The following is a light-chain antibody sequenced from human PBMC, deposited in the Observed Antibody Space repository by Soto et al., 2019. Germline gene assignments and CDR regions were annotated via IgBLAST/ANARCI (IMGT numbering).Light chain of an antibody. CDR1: ISDVGSSNY. J-gene: IGLJ2*01. CDR2: DVG. Sequence: QSVLTQPPSASGSPGQSVTISCTGTISDVGSSNYVSWYQQHPGKAPKLMIFDVGERPSGVSDRFSGSKSGNTASLTVSGLQDDEEADYYCSSYAGVNALVFGGGTKLTVL. CDR3: SSYAGVNALV. V-gene: IGLV2-8*01.